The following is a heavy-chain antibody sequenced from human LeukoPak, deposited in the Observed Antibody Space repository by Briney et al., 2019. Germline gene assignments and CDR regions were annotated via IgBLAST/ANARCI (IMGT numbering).Heavy chain of an antibody. CDR3: ARGALVMGYYYDSSGYSNINAFDI. CDR1: GGSISSYY. V-gene: IGHV4-59*01. CDR2: IYYSGST. D-gene: IGHD3-22*01. J-gene: IGHJ3*02. Sequence: SETLSLTCTVSGGSISSYYWGWIRQPPGKGLEWIGYIYYSGSTNYNPSLKSRVTISVDTSKNQFSLKLSSVTAADTAVYYCARGALVMGYYYDSSGYSNINAFDIWGQGTMVTVSS.